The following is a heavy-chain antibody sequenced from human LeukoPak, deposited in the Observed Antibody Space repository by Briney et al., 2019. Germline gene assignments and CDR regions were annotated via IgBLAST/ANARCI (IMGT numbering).Heavy chain of an antibody. J-gene: IGHJ4*02. CDR1: GYTLTELS. CDR3: ARSEGSSGWADDY. Sequence: ASVKVSCKVSGYTLTELSMHWVRQAPGQGLEWMGWINPNSGGTNYAQKFQGRVTMTRDTSISTAYMELSRLRSDDTAVYYCARSEGSSGWADDYWGQGTLVTVSS. V-gene: IGHV1-2*02. CDR2: INPNSGGT. D-gene: IGHD6-19*01.